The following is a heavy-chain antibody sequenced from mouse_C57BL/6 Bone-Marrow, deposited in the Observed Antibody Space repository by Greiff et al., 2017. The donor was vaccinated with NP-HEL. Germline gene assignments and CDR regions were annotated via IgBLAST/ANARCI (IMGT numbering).Heavy chain of an antibody. CDR2: IWSGGST. V-gene: IGHV2-2*01. Sequence: QVQLQQSGPGLVQPSQSLSITCTVSGFSLTSYGVHWVRQSPGKGLEWLGVIWSGGSTDYNAAFISRLSISKDNSKSQVFFKMNSLQADDTAIYYCARNSITTVVFYWYFDVWGTGTTVTVSS. D-gene: IGHD1-1*01. J-gene: IGHJ1*03. CDR3: ARNSITTVVFYWYFDV. CDR1: GFSLTSYG.